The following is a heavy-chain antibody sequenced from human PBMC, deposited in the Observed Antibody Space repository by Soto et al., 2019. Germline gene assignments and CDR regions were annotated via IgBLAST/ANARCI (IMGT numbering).Heavy chain of an antibody. D-gene: IGHD5-18*01. CDR1: GGSFSGYY. CDR2: INHSGST. CDR3: ARSEDTAMVTVVSVGYGMDV. V-gene: IGHV4-34*01. Sequence: SDTLSLTCAVYGGSFSGYYWTWIRQPPGTGLEWIGEINHSGSTNYNPSLKSRVTISVDTSKNQFSLKLTSVTAADTAVYYCARSEDTAMVTVVSVGYGMDVWGQGTTVT. J-gene: IGHJ6*02.